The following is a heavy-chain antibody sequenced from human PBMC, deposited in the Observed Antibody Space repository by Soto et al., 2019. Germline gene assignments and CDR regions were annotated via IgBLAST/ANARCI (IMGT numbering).Heavy chain of an antibody. CDR3: STRAYDTNGYYRFDP. Sequence: PSETLSLTCAVYGGSFSGHSWTWIRQSPGKGLEWIGDINHSGRVNYSPSLKSRVTISLDTSKNQFSLTLSAVTAAATAMYYCSTRAYDTNGYYRFDPWGRGTLVTVSS. CDR1: GGSFSGHS. D-gene: IGHD3-22*01. V-gene: IGHV4-34*01. J-gene: IGHJ5*01. CDR2: INHSGRV.